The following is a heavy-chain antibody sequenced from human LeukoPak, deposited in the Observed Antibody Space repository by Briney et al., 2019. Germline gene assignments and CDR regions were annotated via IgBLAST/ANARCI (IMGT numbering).Heavy chain of an antibody. D-gene: IGHD6-13*01. V-gene: IGHV3-23*01. J-gene: IGHJ6*02. CDR2: ISYSGST. CDR1: GLTFSNYA. CDR3: AKSPGGSGIAYGLDV. Sequence: GGSLRLSCAASGLTFSNYALSWVRQAPGKGLEWVSCISYSGSTHYTDSVKGRFTISRDNPKNTLYLKMNSQRAEDTAVYYCAKSPGGSGIAYGLDVWGQGTTVTVSS.